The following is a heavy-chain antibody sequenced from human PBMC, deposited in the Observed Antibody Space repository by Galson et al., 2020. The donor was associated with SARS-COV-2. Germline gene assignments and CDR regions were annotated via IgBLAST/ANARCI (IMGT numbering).Heavy chain of an antibody. J-gene: IGHJ5*02. CDR3: ARHGPAVARTDNWFDP. D-gene: IGHD6-19*01. CDR2: VHYSWSS. CDR1: GDSISSYY. V-gene: IGHV4-59*08. Sequence: SETLSLTCTVSGDSISSYYWSWIWQPPGKGLEWIAYVHYSWSSNYNPSLKSRVSTSVDTSKNQLSLNVNSVTAADTAVYYCARHGPAVARTDNWFDPWGPGILVTVSS.